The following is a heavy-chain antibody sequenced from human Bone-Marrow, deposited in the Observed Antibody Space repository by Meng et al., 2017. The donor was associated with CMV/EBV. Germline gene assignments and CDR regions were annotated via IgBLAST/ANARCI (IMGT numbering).Heavy chain of an antibody. V-gene: IGHV4-59*13. CDR1: GGSISSYS. CDR2: ISYSGFT. CDR3: ARDSGSFYDWHVFDI. J-gene: IGHJ3*02. D-gene: IGHD1-26*01. Sequence: SETLSLTCGVSGGSISSYSWTWIRQPPGKALEWVGSISYSGFTNYNPSLKSRVTISVDTSKSQFSLNLSSVTAADTAVYYCARDSGSFYDWHVFDIWGQGTMVTVSS.